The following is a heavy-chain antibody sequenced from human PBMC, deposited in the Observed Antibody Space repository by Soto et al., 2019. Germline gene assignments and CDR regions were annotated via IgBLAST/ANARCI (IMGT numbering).Heavy chain of an antibody. D-gene: IGHD2-15*01. V-gene: IGHV1-69*13. J-gene: IGHJ6*02. CDR2: IIPIFGTA. Sequence: ASVKVSCKASGGTFSSYAISWVRQAPGQGLEWMGGIIPIFGTANYAQKFQGRVTITADESTSTAYMELSSLRSEDTAVYYCARGAGYCSGGSCYSHYYYGMDVWGQGTTVTVS. CDR3: ARGAGYCSGGSCYSHYYYGMDV. CDR1: GGTFSSYA.